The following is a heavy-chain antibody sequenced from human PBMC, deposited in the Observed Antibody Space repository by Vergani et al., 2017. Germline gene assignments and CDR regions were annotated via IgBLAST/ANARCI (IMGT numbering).Heavy chain of an antibody. D-gene: IGHD2-2*02. V-gene: IGHV3-13*01. CDR3: ARAGCSSTRCYRGAIRAPPDV. CDR1: GFTFSSYD. Sequence: EVQLVESGGGLVQPGGSLRLSCAASGFTFSSYDMHWVRQATGKGLEWVSAIGTAGDTYYPGSVKGRFTISRENAKHSLYLQMNSLRAGDTAVYYCARAGCSSTRCYRGAIRAPPDVWGQGTTVTVSS. CDR2: IGTAGDT. J-gene: IGHJ6*02.